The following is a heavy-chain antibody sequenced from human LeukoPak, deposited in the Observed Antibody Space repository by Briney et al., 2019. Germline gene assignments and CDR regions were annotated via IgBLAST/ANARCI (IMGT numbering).Heavy chain of an antibody. CDR1: GSSFTSYW. Sequence: GESLKISCKASGSSFTSYWIGGVRQMPGKGLEWMGIIYPDDSDTRYSPSFQGQVTMSVDKSINTAYMQWSSLKASDTAIYYCARTWLLGYFDYWGQGTLVTVSS. V-gene: IGHV5-51*01. CDR3: ARTWLLGYFDY. D-gene: IGHD5-12*01. J-gene: IGHJ4*02. CDR2: IYPDDSDT.